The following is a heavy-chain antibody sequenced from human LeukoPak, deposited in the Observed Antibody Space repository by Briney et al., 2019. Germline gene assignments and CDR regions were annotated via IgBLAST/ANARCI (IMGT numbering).Heavy chain of an antibody. J-gene: IGHJ4*02. CDR2: IYHSGST. CDR3: ASGIVAAAGDFDY. Sequence: PSETLSLTCAVSGGSISSSKWWSWVRQPPGKGLEWIGEIYHSGSTYYNPSLKSRVTISVDTSKNQFSLKLSSVTAADTAVYYCASGIVAAAGDFDYWGQGTLVTVSS. CDR1: GGSISSSKW. D-gene: IGHD6-13*01. V-gene: IGHV4-4*02.